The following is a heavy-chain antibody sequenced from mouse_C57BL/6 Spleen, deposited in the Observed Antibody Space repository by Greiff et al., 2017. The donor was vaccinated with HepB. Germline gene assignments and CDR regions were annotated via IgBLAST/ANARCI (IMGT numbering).Heavy chain of an antibody. J-gene: IGHJ4*01. D-gene: IGHD1-1*01. CDR1: GYTFTSYW. Sequence: QVQLQQPGAELVRPGTSVKLSCKASGYTFTSYWMHWVKQRPGQGLEWIGVIDPSDSYTNYNQKFKGKATLTVDTSSSTAYMQLSSLTSEDSAVYYCARRGLTTDYYAMDYWGQGTSVTVSS. V-gene: IGHV1-59*01. CDR2: IDPSDSYT. CDR3: ARRGLTTDYYAMDY.